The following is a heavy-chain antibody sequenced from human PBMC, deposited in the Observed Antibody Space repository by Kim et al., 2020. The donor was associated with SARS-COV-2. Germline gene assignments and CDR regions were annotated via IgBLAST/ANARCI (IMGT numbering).Heavy chain of an antibody. J-gene: IGHJ4*02. CDR3: VRASGWLPWY. CDR1: GFTFDHSA. V-gene: IGHV3-43*02. D-gene: IGHD6-19*01. CDR2: ISAYGETK. Sequence: GGSLRLSCAGSGFTFDHSAMHWVRQAPGKGLEWVSLISAYGETKYYADSVKGRFTISIDHSKNSAFLQMNSLRTEDTAFYYCVRASGWLPWYGDEGTLVTVSA.